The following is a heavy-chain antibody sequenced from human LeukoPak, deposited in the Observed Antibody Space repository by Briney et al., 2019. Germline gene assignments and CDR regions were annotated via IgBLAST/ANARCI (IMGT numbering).Heavy chain of an antibody. CDR1: GGTFSSYA. CDR3: ARGKGSITGTLNWFDP. CDR2: IIPIFGTA. Sequence: SVKVSCKASGGTFSSYAISWVRQAPGQGLEWMGGIIPIFGTANYAQKFQGRVTITTDESTSTAYMELSSLRSEDTAVYYCARGKGSITGTLNWFDPWGQGTLVTVSS. V-gene: IGHV1-69*05. D-gene: IGHD1-20*01. J-gene: IGHJ5*02.